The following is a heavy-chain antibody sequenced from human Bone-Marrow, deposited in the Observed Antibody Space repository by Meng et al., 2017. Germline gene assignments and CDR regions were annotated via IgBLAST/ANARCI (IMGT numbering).Heavy chain of an antibody. CDR3: ARGARVAGTDY. Sequence: QVQLHKWRVGLLKPSETLSLTCAVYGGSFSGYYWSWIRQPPGKGLEWIGEINHSGSTNYNPSLKSRVTISVDTSKNQFSLKLSSVTAADTAVYYCARGARVAGTDYWGQGTLVTVSS. V-gene: IGHV4-34*01. D-gene: IGHD6-19*01. CDR2: INHSGST. CDR1: GGSFSGYY. J-gene: IGHJ4*02.